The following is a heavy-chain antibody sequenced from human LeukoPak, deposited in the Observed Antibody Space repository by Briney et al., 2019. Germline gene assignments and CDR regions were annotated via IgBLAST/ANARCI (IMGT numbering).Heavy chain of an antibody. J-gene: IGHJ4*02. CDR1: GFTFSSYA. V-gene: IGHV3-30-3*01. CDR3: AREDNCSGGSCYVGFDY. CDR2: ISYDGSNK. D-gene: IGHD2-15*01. Sequence: PGGSLRLSCAASGFTFSSYAMSWVPQAPGKGLEWVAVISYDGSNKYYADSVKGRFTISRDNSKNTLYLQMNSLRAEDTAVYYCAREDNCSGGSCYVGFDYWGQGTLVTVSS.